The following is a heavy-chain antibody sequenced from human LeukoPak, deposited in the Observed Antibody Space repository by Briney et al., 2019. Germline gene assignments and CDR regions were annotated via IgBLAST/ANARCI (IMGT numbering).Heavy chain of an antibody. CDR3: ARGDGYNYWDY. J-gene: IGHJ4*02. CDR1: GFTVSSNY. CDR2: IYSGGST. Sequence: GGSLRLSCAASGFTVSSNYMSWVRQAPGKGLEWVSVIYSGGSTYYADSVKGRFTISRDNSKNTVYLQMDSLRAEDTAVFYCARGDGYNYWDYWGQGTLVTVSS. D-gene: IGHD5-24*01. V-gene: IGHV3-53*01.